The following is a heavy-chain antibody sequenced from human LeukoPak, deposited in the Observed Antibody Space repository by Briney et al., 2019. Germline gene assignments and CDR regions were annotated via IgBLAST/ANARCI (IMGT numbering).Heavy chain of an antibody. CDR3: ARALGGYYGMDV. CDR1: GSTVSSNY. CDR2: IYSGGST. Sequence: GGSLRLSCAASGSTVSSNYMSWVRQAPGKGLEWVSVIYSGGSTYYADSVKGRFTISRDNSKNTLYLQMNSLRAEDTAVYYCARALGGYYGMDVWGQGTTVTVSS. D-gene: IGHD3-16*01. J-gene: IGHJ6*02. V-gene: IGHV3-53*01.